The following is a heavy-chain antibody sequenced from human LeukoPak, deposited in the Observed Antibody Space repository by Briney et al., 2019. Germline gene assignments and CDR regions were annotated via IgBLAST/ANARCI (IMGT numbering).Heavy chain of an antibody. J-gene: IGHJ5*02. CDR3: ARAAFGELLYEWWFDP. CDR2: IYSGGST. CDR1: GFTVSSNY. D-gene: IGHD3-10*01. Sequence: GGSLRLSCAASGFTVSSNYMSWVRHAPGKGLEWVSVIYSGGSTYYADSVKGRFTISRDNSKNTLYLQMNSLRAEDTAVYYCARAAFGELLYEWWFDPWGQGTLVTVSS. V-gene: IGHV3-53*01.